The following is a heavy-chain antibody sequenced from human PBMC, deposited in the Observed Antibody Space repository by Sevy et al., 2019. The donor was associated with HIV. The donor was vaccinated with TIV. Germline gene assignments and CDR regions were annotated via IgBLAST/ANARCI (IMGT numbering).Heavy chain of an antibody. J-gene: IGHJ4*02. CDR3: ASTRDYYDSSGYYFDY. CDR1: GYPLTELS. Sequence: ASVKVSCKVSGYPLTELSIHWVRQAPGKGLEWLVTFDPEDGKTIYAQNFQGRVTMTEDTSTDTTYMELSSLRSEDTAVYYCASTRDYYDSSGYYFDYWGQGTLVTVSS. CDR2: FDPEDGKT. D-gene: IGHD3-22*01. V-gene: IGHV1-24*01.